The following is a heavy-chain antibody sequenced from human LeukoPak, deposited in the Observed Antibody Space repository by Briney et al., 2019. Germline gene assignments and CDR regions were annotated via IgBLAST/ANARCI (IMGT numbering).Heavy chain of an antibody. Sequence: SETLSPTCTVSGGSISSYYWSWIRQPPGKGLEWIGYIYYSGSTNYNPSLKSRVTISVDTSKNQFSLKLSSVTAADTAVYYCARVGSSGWSQKYYFDYWGQGTLVTVSS. CDR2: IYYSGST. D-gene: IGHD6-19*01. CDR3: ARVGSSGWSQKYYFDY. J-gene: IGHJ4*02. V-gene: IGHV4-59*01. CDR1: GGSISSYY.